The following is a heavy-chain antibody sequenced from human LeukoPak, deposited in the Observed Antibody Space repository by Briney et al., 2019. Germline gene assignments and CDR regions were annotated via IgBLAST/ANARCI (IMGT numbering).Heavy chain of an antibody. J-gene: IGHJ5*02. CDR2: ISGSGGYT. D-gene: IGHD3-10*01. V-gene: IGHV3-23*01. Sequence: GGSLRLSCAGSGFSFSTYAMTWVRQAPGMGLESVSAISGSGGYTYYADSVKGRFTISRDNSKNTLYLQMNSLRAEDTAVYFCARVYGSGSWFEYENNWFDPWGQGTLVTVSS. CDR3: ARVYGSGSWFEYENNWFDP. CDR1: GFSFSTYA.